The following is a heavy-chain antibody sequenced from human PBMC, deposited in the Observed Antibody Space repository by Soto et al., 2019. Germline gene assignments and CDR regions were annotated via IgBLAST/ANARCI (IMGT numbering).Heavy chain of an antibody. CDR1: GGSFSGYY. CDR2: INHSGST. Sequence: SETLSLNCAVYGGSFSGYYWSWIRQPPGKGLEWIGEINHSGSTNYNPSLKSRVTISVDTSKNQFSLKLSSVTAADTAVYYCARGGVTYSSSWYSNRNCSAPWGQGTLVTVSS. CDR3: ARGGVTYSSSWYSNRNCSAP. J-gene: IGHJ5*02. D-gene: IGHD6-13*01. V-gene: IGHV4-34*01.